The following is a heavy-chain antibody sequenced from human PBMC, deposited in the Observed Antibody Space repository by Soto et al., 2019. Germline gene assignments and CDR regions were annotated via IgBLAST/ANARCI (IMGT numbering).Heavy chain of an antibody. CDR1: GYTFINYY. CDR3: ARDLAAGDL. Sequence: ASVKVSCKASGYTFINYYIHWVRQAPGQGLEWMAIANPMGGSTNYAQEFQGRVTLTSDTSTSTVYMELSSLRFEDTALFYCARDLAAGDLWGQGTLFTVSS. J-gene: IGHJ5*02. CDR2: ANPMGGST. D-gene: IGHD6-13*01. V-gene: IGHV1-46*01.